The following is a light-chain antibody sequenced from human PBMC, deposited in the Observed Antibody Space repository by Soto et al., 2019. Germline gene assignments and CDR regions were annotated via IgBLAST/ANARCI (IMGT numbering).Light chain of an antibody. CDR2: AAS. CDR3: QQGYSIHALT. V-gene: IGKV1-9*01. J-gene: IGKJ4*01. Sequence: DIQLTQSPSFLSASVGDRVTISCRASQGIGTYLAWFQLKPGKAPKLLISAASILQSGVPSRFSGSGSGTEFTLTITYVQPEDFATYYCQQGYSIHALTFGGGTKVELK. CDR1: QGIGTY.